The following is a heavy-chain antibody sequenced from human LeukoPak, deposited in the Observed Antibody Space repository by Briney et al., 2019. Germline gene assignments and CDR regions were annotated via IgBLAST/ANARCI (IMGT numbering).Heavy chain of an antibody. CDR2: INPNSGGT. V-gene: IGHV1-2*06. J-gene: IGHJ3*02. CDR1: GYTLTSYY. Sequence: ASVKVSCKASGYTLTSYYLHGVRQAPGHGLEWMGRINPNSGGTTYAQKFQGRVTMPGDTSIGRAYMELSSLRSDDTAVYYCARPYYESSGLYVDAFDIWGQGTMVTVSS. CDR3: ARPYYESSGLYVDAFDI. D-gene: IGHD3-22*01.